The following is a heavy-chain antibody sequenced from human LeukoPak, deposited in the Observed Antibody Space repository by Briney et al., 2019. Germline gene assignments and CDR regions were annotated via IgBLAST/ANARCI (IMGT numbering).Heavy chain of an antibody. CDR2: ISSSSSYI. J-gene: IGHJ4*02. V-gene: IGHV3-21*04. CDR3: VAGWGWLPDY. D-gene: IGHD3-16*01. CDR1: GFTFSSYS. Sequence: GGSLRLSCAASGFTFSSYSMNWVRQAPGKGLEWVSSISSSSSYIYYADSVKGRFTISRDNAKNSVYLQMDGLSAEDMALYYCVAGWGWLPDYWGQGTLVTVSS.